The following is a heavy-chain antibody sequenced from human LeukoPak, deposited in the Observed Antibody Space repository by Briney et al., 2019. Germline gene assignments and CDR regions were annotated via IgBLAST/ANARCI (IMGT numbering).Heavy chain of an antibody. D-gene: IGHD3-22*01. J-gene: IGHJ4*02. CDR1: GGSIISYY. CDR3: ARRPYDSSGHKFDY. CDR2: IYYSGST. V-gene: IGHV4-59*08. Sequence: PSETLSLTCTVSGGSIISYYWSWSRQPPGKGLEWIGYIYYSGSTNYNPSLKSRVTISVDTSKNQFSLKLSSVTAADTAVYYCARRPYDSSGHKFDYWGQGTLVTVSS.